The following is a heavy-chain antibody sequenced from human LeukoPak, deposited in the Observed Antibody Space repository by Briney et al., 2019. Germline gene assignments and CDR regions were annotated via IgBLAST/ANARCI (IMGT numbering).Heavy chain of an antibody. V-gene: IGHV1-69*06. D-gene: IGHD4-23*01. Sequence: AASVKVSCKASGGTFSNYAISWVRQAPGQGLEWMGGIIPIFGTANYAQKFQGRVTITADKSTSTAYMELSSLRSEDTAVYYCAREGSEPYGGNTFDYWGQGTLVTVSS. CDR1: GGTFSNYA. J-gene: IGHJ4*02. CDR3: AREGSEPYGGNTFDY. CDR2: IIPIFGTA.